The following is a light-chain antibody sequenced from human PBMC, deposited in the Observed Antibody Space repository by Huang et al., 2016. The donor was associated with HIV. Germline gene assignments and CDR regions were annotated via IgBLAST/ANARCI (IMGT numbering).Light chain of an antibody. J-gene: IGKJ2*01. Sequence: DIQMTQSPSTLSASVGDRVTITCRASQSISNWLAWYQQKARKAPKLLIYKTSSLDSGVPSRCSGSGSGTEFTLTISSLQPDDFATYYCQQYNIYPYTFGQGTKLEIK. CDR3: QQYNIYPYT. V-gene: IGKV1-5*03. CDR2: KTS. CDR1: QSISNW.